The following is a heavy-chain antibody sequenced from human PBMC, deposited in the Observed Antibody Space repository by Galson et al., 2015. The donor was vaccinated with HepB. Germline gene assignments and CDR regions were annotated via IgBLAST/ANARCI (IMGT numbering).Heavy chain of an antibody. CDR1: GYTFTGYY. J-gene: IGHJ5*02. CDR2: INPNSGGA. V-gene: IGHV1-2*02. D-gene: IGHD6-13*01. CDR3: ARDGIAAAGSWFDP. Sequence: SVKVSCKASGYTFTGYYMHWVRQAPGQGLEWMGWINPNSGGANYAQKFQGRVTMTRDTSISTAYMELSRLRSDDTAVYYCARDGIAAAGSWFDPWGQGTLVTVSS.